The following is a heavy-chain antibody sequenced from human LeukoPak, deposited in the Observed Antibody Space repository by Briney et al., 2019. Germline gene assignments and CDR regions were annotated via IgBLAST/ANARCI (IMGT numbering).Heavy chain of an antibody. Sequence: GGSLRLSCAASGFTFSTYSMAWVRQAPGKGLEWVSSITSSSSYIYYADSVKGRFTISRDNAKSSLYLQMNSLRAEDTALYYCARHRTASDYWGQGTLVTVSS. CDR3: ARHRTASDY. CDR2: ITSSSSYI. CDR1: GFTFSTYS. V-gene: IGHV3-21*01. D-gene: IGHD3-16*02. J-gene: IGHJ4*02.